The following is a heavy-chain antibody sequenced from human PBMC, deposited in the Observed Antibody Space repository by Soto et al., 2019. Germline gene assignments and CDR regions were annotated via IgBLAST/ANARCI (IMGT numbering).Heavy chain of an antibody. V-gene: IGHV4-34*01. Sequence: SETLSLTCAVYGGSFSGYYWSWIRQPPGKGLEWIGEINHSGSTNYNPSLKSRVTISVDTSKNQFSLKLSSVTAADTAVYYCARHLVAGATLWIAFDIWGQGTMVTVSS. J-gene: IGHJ3*02. D-gene: IGHD1-26*01. CDR3: ARHLVAGATLWIAFDI. CDR2: INHSGST. CDR1: GGSFSGYY.